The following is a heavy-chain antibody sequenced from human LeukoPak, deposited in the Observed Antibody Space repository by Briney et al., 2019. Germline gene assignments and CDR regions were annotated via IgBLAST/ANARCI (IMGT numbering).Heavy chain of an antibody. CDR2: IYSGGST. Sequence: GSLRLSCAASGFTFSSYWMSWGRQAPGKGLEWVSVIYSGGSTYYADSVKGRFTISRDNAKNTLYLQMNSLRAEDTAVYYCARDQDGPGATVDHWGQGTLVTVSS. J-gene: IGHJ5*02. D-gene: IGHD1-26*01. CDR3: ARDQDGPGATVDH. V-gene: IGHV3-66*01. CDR1: GFTFSSYW.